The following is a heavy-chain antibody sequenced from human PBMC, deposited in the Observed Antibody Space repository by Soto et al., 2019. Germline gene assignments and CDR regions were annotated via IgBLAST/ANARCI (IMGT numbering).Heavy chain of an antibody. D-gene: IGHD3-3*01. V-gene: IGHV2-5*02. Sequence: QITLNESGPTVVRPTEPLTLTCRFSGFSLTTSGVGVGWVRQSPGKAPEWLALIYWDDDKRYSESLKSRLTINKDTSKNQVVLTVANLDPTDTATYYCAHRVLRTVFGLVTTTAIYFDFWGQGTPVAVSS. CDR3: AHRVLRTVFGLVTTTAIYFDF. CDR1: GFSLTTSGVG. CDR2: IYWDDDK. J-gene: IGHJ4*02.